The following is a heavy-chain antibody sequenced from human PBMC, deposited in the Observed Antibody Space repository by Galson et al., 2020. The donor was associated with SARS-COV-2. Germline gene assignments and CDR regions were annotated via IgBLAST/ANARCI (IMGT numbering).Heavy chain of an antibody. CDR3: AVTYYYDSRVYYFAEYFQH. CDR1: GFTFSSYA. CDR2: ISGSGGTT. D-gene: IGHD3-22*01. Sequence: LSLTCAASGFTFSSYALSWVRQAPGKGLEWVSAISGSGGTTYYTDSVKGRFTISRDNSKNTLYLQMNSLRAEDTAVYYCAVTYYYDSRVYYFAEYFQHWGQGTLVTVSS. J-gene: IGHJ1*01. V-gene: IGHV3-23*01.